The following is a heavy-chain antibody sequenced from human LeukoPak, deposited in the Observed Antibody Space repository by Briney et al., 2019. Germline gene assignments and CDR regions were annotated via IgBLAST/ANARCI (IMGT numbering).Heavy chain of an antibody. J-gene: IGHJ6*03. CDR3: AREGVAVRGNYYYYMDV. Sequence: SETLSLACTVSGGSISSSSYYWGWIRQPPGKGLEWIGSIYYSGSTYYNPSLKSRVTISVDTSKNQFSLKLSSVTAADTAVYYCAREGVAVRGNYYYYMDVWGKGTTVTVSS. D-gene: IGHD3-10*01. CDR1: GGSISSSSYY. CDR2: IYYSGST. V-gene: IGHV4-39*07.